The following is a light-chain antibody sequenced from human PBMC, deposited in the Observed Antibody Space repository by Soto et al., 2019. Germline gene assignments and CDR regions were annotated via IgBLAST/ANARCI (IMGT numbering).Light chain of an antibody. V-gene: IGKV1-5*03. CDR1: QSINNW. J-gene: IGKJ1*01. CDR2: KAS. Sequence: DIQMTQSPSTLSASVGDRVTITCRASQSINNWLAWYQQNPGKAPKLLIYKASNLDIGDLSRFIGSGSGTEFTLTISSLQLDDYATYSCLQYDTYWTFGQGTNVEIK. CDR3: LQYDTYWT.